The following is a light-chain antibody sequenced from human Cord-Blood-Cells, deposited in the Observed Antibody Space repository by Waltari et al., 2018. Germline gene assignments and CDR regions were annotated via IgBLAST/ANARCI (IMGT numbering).Light chain of an antibody. Sequence: QSALTQPASVSGSPGQSLTISCTGTSSDVGSYNLVSWYQQHPGKAPKLMFYEGSKRPSGVSNLFSGSTSGNTASLTISGLQAEDEADYYCCSYAGSSTWVFGGGTKLTVL. CDR2: EGS. J-gene: IGLJ3*02. V-gene: IGLV2-23*01. CDR3: CSYAGSSTWV. CDR1: SSDVGSYNL.